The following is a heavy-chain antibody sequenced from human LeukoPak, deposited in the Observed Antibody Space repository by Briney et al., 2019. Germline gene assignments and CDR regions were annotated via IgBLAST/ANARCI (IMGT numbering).Heavy chain of an antibody. CDR1: GGSISSSSYY. D-gene: IGHD6-19*01. CDR2: IYYSGST. J-gene: IGHJ4*02. Sequence: SETLSLTCTVSGGSISSSSYYWGWIRQPPGKGLEWIGSIYYSGSTYYNPSLKSRVTISVDTSKNQFSLKLSSVTAADTAVYYCVRETYSSGWYKYYFDYWGQGTLVTVSS. CDR3: VRETYSSGWYKYYFDY. V-gene: IGHV4-39*07.